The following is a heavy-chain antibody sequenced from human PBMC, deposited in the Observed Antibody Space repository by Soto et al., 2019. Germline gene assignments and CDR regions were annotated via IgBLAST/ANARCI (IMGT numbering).Heavy chain of an antibody. J-gene: IGHJ4*02. Sequence: SETLSLTCTVSGVSFSSYHWSWIRQPPGKGLEWIGYISSSGSTNYNPSLKSRITISFDTSKNQFSLKLSSVNAADTAVYYCARSEPYGWLRHGFDYWGQGSLVTVSS. CDR3: ARSEPYGWLRHGFDY. CDR2: ISSSGST. D-gene: IGHD5-12*01. V-gene: IGHV4-59*01. CDR1: GVSFSSYH.